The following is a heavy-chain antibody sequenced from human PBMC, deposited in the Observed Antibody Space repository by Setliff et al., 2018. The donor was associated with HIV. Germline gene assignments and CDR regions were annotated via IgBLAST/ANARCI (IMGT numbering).Heavy chain of an antibody. D-gene: IGHD2-21*02. CDR1: GGSISSYY. Sequence: SETLSLTCAVSGGSISSYYWSWIRQSPEKGLEWIGYIYHSGITSYNPSLKSRVTMSVDTSKNLFSLTLRSVTAADTAVYYCASAGPYCGDDCPYNWLTPWGQGTLVTVSS. V-gene: IGHV4-59*01. CDR2: IYHSGIT. CDR3: ASAGPYCGDDCPYNWLTP. J-gene: IGHJ5*02.